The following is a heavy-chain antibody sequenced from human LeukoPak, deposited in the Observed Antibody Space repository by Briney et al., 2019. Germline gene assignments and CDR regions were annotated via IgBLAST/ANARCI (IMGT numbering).Heavy chain of an antibody. D-gene: IGHD1-14*01. CDR3: ASGGVGNRLGY. V-gene: IGHV4-34*01. J-gene: IGHJ4*02. Sequence: SETLSLTCAVYGGSFSGYYWTWIRQPPGKGLEWIGEINPSGATNYNPPLKSRVTISVDTSKNQFSLKVRFLTAADTAVYYCASGGVGNRLGYWGQGTLVTVSS. CDR2: INPSGAT. CDR1: GGSFSGYY.